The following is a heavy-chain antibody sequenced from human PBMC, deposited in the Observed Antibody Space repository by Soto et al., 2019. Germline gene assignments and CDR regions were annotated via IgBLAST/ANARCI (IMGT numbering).Heavy chain of an antibody. CDR3: ARDQRYCSSTSCYGWFDH. J-gene: IGHJ5*02. CDR2: IYYSGST. Sequence: SETLSLTCTVSGGSISSYYWSWIRQPPGKGLEWIGYIYYSGSTNYNPSLKSRVTISVDTSKNQFSLKLSTVTAADTAVYYCARDQRYCSSTSCYGWFDHWGQGTLVTVSS. CDR1: GGSISSYY. V-gene: IGHV4-59*01. D-gene: IGHD2-2*01.